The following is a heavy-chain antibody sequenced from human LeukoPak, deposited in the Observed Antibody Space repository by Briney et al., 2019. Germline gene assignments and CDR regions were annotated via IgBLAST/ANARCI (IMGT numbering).Heavy chain of an antibody. V-gene: IGHV3-23*01. D-gene: IGHD1-26*01. CDR2: ISVSGGST. J-gene: IGHJ4*02. Sequence: GRSLRLSCVASGFTFDNYGMSWVRQAPGKGLQWVSYISVSGGSTYYTDSVKGRFTISRDNSKSTLYLQLDGLRAEDTAVYFCAKGGSGNFPGRGYFDYWGQGTLVTVSS. CDR3: AKGGSGNFPGRGYFDY. CDR1: GFTFDNYG.